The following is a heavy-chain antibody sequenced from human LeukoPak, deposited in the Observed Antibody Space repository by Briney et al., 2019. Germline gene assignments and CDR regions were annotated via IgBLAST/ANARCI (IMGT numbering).Heavy chain of an antibody. CDR1: GYTFTGYY. CDR2: INPGNGDT. J-gene: IGHJ4*02. V-gene: IGHV1-2*02. CDR3: AMELLVPVPLKAFDY. Sequence: ASVKVSCKASGYTFTGYYMHWVRQAPGQGLEWVAGINPGNGDTHFTPRFHGRVTVTRDTAINTGYMELSGLRSDDTAVYYCAMELLVPVPLKAFDYWGQGTLVSVSS. D-gene: IGHD2-21*01.